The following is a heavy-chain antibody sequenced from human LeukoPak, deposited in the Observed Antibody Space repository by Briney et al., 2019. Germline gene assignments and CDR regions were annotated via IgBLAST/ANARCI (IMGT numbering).Heavy chain of an antibody. D-gene: IGHD6-6*01. CDR1: GYTFTSYD. V-gene: IGHV1-8*01. CDR3: ARHPSSIAARRTNWFDP. CDR2: MNPNSGNT. Sequence: ASVTVSCKASGYTFTSYDINWVRQATGQGLEWMGWMNPNSGNTGYAQKFQGRVTMTRNTSISTAYMELSSLRSEDTAVYYCARHPSSIAARRTNWFDPWGQGTLVTVSS. J-gene: IGHJ5*02.